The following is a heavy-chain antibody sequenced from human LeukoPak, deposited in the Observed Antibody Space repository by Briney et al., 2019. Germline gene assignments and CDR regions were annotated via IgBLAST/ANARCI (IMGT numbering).Heavy chain of an antibody. CDR3: ARFNRYRNYGTEIDY. D-gene: IGHD1-14*01. CDR2: IYYSGST. CDR1: GGSISSSSYY. V-gene: IGHV4-39*01. J-gene: IGHJ4*02. Sequence: PSETLSLTCTVSGGSISSSSYYWGWIRQPPGKGLEWIGSIYYSGSTYYNPSLKSRVTISVDTSKNQFSLKLSSVTAADTAVYYCARFNRYRNYGTEIDYWGQGTLVTVSS.